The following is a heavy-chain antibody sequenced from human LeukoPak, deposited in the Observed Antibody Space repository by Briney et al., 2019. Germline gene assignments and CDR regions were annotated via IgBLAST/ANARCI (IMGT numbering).Heavy chain of an antibody. V-gene: IGHV4-59*01. CDR2: IYYSGST. CDR1: GGSINNSY. J-gene: IGHJ4*02. CDR3: ARFPVGYFDY. Sequence: SETLSLTCTVSGGSINNSYWTWIRQPPGKGLEWIGHIYYSGSTNYNPSLKSRVTISVDTSKNQFSLKLSSVTAADTAVYYCARFPVGYFDYWGQGTLVTVSS.